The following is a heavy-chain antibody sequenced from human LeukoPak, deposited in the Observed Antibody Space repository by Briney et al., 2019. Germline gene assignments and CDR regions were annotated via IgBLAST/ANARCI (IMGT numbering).Heavy chain of an antibody. Sequence: PGGSLRLSCAVSGFTVSSNYMSWVRQAPEKGLEWVSVIYRGGGTYYADSVKGRFTISRDNSKNTLYLQMNSLRAEDTAVYYCARDHCDGSTYYHDYWGQGTLVTVSS. V-gene: IGHV3-53*01. J-gene: IGHJ4*02. D-gene: IGHD3-22*01. CDR3: ARDHCDGSTYYHDY. CDR2: IYRGGGT. CDR1: GFTVSSNY.